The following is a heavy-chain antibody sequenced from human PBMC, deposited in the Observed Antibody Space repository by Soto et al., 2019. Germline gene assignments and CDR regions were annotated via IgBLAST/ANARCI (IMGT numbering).Heavy chain of an antibody. Sequence: QVQLLESGPGLVKPSGTLSLTCAVSRASITDDKWWRWVRQAPGKGLEWIGEIYHTGSTSYTPSLRSRVTIIVHKSNNLSLLNLRPVTASDTAIYYFTTYDNRRGVFDYWGKGNLVSVPP. D-gene: IGHD3-9*01. CDR2: IYHTGST. J-gene: IGHJ4*02. CDR3: TTYDNRRGVFDY. CDR1: RASITDDKW. V-gene: IGHV4-4*02.